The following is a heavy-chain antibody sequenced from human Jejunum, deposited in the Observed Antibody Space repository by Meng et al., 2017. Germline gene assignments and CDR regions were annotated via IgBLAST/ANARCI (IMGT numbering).Heavy chain of an antibody. CDR3: ASYDLFTGFGFDY. V-gene: IGHV4-30-4*01. CDR1: GGSISSGDYY. CDR2: IYYSGNT. Sequence: QVQLQESGPGLVKPSQTLSLTFTVSGGSISSGDYYWSWIRQPPGKGLEWIGYIYYSGNTYYNPSLKSRVTISVGTPKNQFSLKLSSVTAADTAVYYCASYDLFTGFGFDYWGQGTLVTVSS. J-gene: IGHJ4*02. D-gene: IGHD3-9*01.